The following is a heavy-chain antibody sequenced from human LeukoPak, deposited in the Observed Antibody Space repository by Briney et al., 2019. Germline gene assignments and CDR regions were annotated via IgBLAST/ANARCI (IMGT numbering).Heavy chain of an antibody. D-gene: IGHD2/OR15-2a*01. CDR2: ISAYNGNT. Sequence: GASVKVSCKASGYTFTSYGISWVRQAPGQGLEWMGWISAYNGNTNYAQKLQGRVTMTTDTSTSTAYMELRSLRSDDTAAYYCARDGNSFPHYYFDYWGQGTLVTVSS. CDR3: ARDGNSFPHYYFDY. CDR1: GYTFTSYG. V-gene: IGHV1-18*01. J-gene: IGHJ4*02.